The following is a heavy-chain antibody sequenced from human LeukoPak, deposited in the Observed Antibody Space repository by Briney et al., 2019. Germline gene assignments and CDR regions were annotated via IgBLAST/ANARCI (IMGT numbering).Heavy chain of an antibody. D-gene: IGHD6-19*01. V-gene: IGHV1-69*05. CDR1: GGTFNNYA. CDR2: IMPLFGTP. Sequence: SVKVSCKASGGTFNNYAISWVRQAPGQGPEWMGGIMPLFGTPTYAQKFQGRVTVITDDSTNTAYMELSSLRSDDTAVYYCARPWIPVGGNGMDFWGQGTLVTVSS. CDR3: ARPWIPVGGNGMDF. J-gene: IGHJ4*02.